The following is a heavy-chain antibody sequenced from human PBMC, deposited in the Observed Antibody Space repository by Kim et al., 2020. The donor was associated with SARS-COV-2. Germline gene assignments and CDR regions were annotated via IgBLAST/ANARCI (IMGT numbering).Heavy chain of an antibody. D-gene: IGHD3-10*01. V-gene: IGHV4-59*08. J-gene: IGHJ4*02. Sequence: YNPSLKSRVTISADTSKKQLYLKMSSVTAADTAVYYCARRDITNWYFDYWGLGTLVTVSS. CDR3: ARRDITNWYFDY.